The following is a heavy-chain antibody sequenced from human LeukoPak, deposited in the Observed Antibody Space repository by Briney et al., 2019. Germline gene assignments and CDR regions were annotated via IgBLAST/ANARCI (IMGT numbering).Heavy chain of an antibody. Sequence: PGRSLRLSCAASGFTFNSYAMHWVRQAPGKGLEWVAGIWFDGTNKFHADSVKGRFTISRDNSKNTLYLQMDSLRAEDTAVYYCARGGGWDYDFWSGYSVRFSCYFDYWGQGTLVTVSS. CDR3: ARGGGWDYDFWSGYSVRFSCYFDY. CDR1: GFTFNSYA. CDR2: IWFDGTNK. J-gene: IGHJ4*02. D-gene: IGHD3-3*01. V-gene: IGHV3-33*01.